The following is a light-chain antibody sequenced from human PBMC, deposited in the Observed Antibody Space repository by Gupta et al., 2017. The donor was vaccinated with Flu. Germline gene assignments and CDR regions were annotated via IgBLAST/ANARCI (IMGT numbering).Light chain of an antibody. Sequence: DIQMTQSPSSLSASVGDRVTITCQASQDINNYLNWYQQKPGKAPALLIYDASNLETGVPSRFSGSGSGTDFTFTISSLQPEDIATYYCQHYKDFPITFGQGTRLEIK. CDR1: QDINNY. CDR3: QHYKDFPIT. J-gene: IGKJ5*01. V-gene: IGKV1-33*01. CDR2: DAS.